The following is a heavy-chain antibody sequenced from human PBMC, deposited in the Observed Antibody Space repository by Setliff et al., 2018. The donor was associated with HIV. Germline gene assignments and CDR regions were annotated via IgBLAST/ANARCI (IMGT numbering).Heavy chain of an antibody. CDR2: ITPIFGTP. Sequence: ASVKVSCKASGGTFSSYALSWVRQAPGQGLEWMGGITPIFGTPNYAQKFQVRVTMTADESTSTAYMELSSLRTEDTAVYYCAGYCTGGGTCGAFEIWGQGTTVTVSS. V-gene: IGHV1-69*13. D-gene: IGHD2-8*02. J-gene: IGHJ3*02. CDR1: GGTFSSYA. CDR3: AGYCTGGGTCGAFEI.